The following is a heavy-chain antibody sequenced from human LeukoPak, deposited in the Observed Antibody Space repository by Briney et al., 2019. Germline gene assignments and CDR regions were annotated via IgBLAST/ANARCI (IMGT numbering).Heavy chain of an antibody. J-gene: IGHJ5*02. CDR2: ISSSSSYI. V-gene: IGHV3-21*06. CDR1: GFTFSTYS. Sequence: GGSLRLSCTASGFTFSTYSLNWVRQAPGEGLEWVSSISSSSSYIYYADSVKGRFTISRDNAKNSLYLQMNSLRAEDTAVYYCARDLNPDNNGWYGFSAWGQGNLVTVSS. CDR3: ARDLNPDNNGWYGFSA. D-gene: IGHD6-19*01.